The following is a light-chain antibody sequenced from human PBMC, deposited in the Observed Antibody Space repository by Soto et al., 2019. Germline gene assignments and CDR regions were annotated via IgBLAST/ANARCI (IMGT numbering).Light chain of an antibody. CDR1: QGISSY. CDR2: AAP. J-gene: IGKJ3*01. Sequence: AIRMTQSPSSFSASTGDRVTITCRASQGISSYLAWYQQKPGKAPKLLIYAAPTLQSGVPSRFSGSGSGTDFTLTISCLQSEDFATYYCQQYYSYPPFFGPGTKVDIK. CDR3: QQYYSYPPF. V-gene: IGKV1-8*01.